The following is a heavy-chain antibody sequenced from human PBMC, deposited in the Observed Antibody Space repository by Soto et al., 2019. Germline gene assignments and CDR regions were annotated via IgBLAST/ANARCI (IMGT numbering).Heavy chain of an antibody. J-gene: IGHJ4*02. V-gene: IGHV2-5*02. CDR3: AHKSYYGSGSLDY. Sequence: QITLKESGPTLVKPTQTLTLTCTFSGFSLSTGVGVGWIRQPPGKALECLALIYWDDDNRYSSSLKSRLTITKDTARNHVVLIMTNMDPVDTATYYCAHKSYYGSGSLDYWGQGILVTVSS. CDR2: IYWDDDN. D-gene: IGHD3-10*01. CDR1: GFSLSTGVG.